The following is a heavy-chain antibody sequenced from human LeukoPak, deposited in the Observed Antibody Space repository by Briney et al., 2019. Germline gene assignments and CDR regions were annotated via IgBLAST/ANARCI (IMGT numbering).Heavy chain of an antibody. CDR2: INHSGST. J-gene: IGHJ4*02. CDR1: GGSFSGYY. Sequence: SETLSLTCAVYGGSFSGYYWSWIRQPPGKGLEWIGEINHSGSTNYNPSLKSRVTISVDTSKNQFSLKLSSVTAADTAVYYCARQSGYSYGLFDYWGQGTLVTVSS. V-gene: IGHV4-34*01. CDR3: ARQSGYSYGLFDY. D-gene: IGHD5-18*01.